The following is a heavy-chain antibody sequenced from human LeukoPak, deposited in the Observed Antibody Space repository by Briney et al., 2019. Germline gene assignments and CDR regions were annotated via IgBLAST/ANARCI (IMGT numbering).Heavy chain of an antibody. V-gene: IGHV3-48*04. CDR2: ISSSSSTI. Sequence: PGGSLRLSCAASGFTFSSYSMNWVRQAPGKGLEWVSYISSSSSTIYYADSVKGRFTISRDNAKNSLYLQMNSLRAEDTAVYYCARGIAAAGLDYWGQGTLVTVSS. CDR3: ARGIAAAGLDY. CDR1: GFTFSSYS. D-gene: IGHD6-13*01. J-gene: IGHJ4*02.